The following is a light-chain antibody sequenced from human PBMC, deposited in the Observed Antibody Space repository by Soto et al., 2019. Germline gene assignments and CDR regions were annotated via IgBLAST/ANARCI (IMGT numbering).Light chain of an antibody. J-gene: IGLJ2*01. CDR3: CSYAGSSTDVV. Sequence: QSALTQPASVSGSPGQSITISCTGTSSDVGSYNLVSWYQQHPGKAPKLMIYEGIKRPSGVSNRFSGSKSGNTASLTISALQAEDEADYSCCSYAGSSTDVVFGGGTKLTVL. V-gene: IGLV2-23*01. CDR1: SSDVGSYNL. CDR2: EGI.